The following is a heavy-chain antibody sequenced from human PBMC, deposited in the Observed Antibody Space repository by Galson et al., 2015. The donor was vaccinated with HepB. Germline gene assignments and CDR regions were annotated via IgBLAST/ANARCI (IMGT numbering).Heavy chain of an antibody. CDR2: INPSGGST. CDR1: GYTFTSYY. Sequence: SVKVSCKASGYTFTSYYMHWVRQAPGQGLEWMGIINPSGGSTSYAQKLQGRVTMTRDTSTSTVYMELSSLRSEDTAVYYCARGYSSGWSARGGSWYFDLWGRGTLVTVSS. J-gene: IGHJ2*01. V-gene: IGHV1-46*04. CDR3: ARGYSSGWSARGGSWYFDL. D-gene: IGHD6-19*01.